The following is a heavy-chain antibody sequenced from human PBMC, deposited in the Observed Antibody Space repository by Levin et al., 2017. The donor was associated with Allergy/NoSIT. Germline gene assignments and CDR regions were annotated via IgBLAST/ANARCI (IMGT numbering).Heavy chain of an antibody. V-gene: IGHV2-70*11. J-gene: IGHJ3*02. D-gene: IGHD5-18*01. Sequence: SGPTLVKPTQTLTLTCTFSGFSLTTSGMCVSWIRPPPGKALDWLARIDWDDDKYYSTSLKTRLTISKDTSKNQVVLTMTNMDPVDTATYYCARSSGSNYGPFAFDIWGQGTMVTVSS. CDR1: GFSLTTSGMC. CDR3: ARSSGSNYGPFAFDI. CDR2: IDWDDDK.